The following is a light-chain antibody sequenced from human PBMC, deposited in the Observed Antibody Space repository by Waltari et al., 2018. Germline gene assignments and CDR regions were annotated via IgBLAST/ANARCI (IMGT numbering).Light chain of an antibody. J-gene: IGKJ2*01. CDR2: RAS. CDR1: QSISIW. Sequence: DIQMTQSPSTLSASVGDRVTITCRASQSISIWLAWYQQKPGRAPELLIYRASYLESGVPSRFSGSGSGTEFTLTSSSLQPDDFATYYCQQYKTYYTFGQGTKLEIK. CDR3: QQYKTYYT. V-gene: IGKV1-5*03.